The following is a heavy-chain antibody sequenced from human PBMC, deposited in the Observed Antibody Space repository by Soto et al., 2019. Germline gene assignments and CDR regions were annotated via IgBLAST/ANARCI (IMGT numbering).Heavy chain of an antibody. Sequence: EVQLLESGGGLVQPGGSLRLSCAASGFTFSNYAMSWVRQAPGKGLVWVSAISGSGGSTFYAYSVKGRFTISRDNSMNTLYLQMNSLRTEDTAVYYCAHPRGFGVFDAYDIWGQGTVVTV. CDR2: ISGSGGST. J-gene: IGHJ3*02. D-gene: IGHD2-8*01. CDR3: AHPRGFGVFDAYDI. CDR1: GFTFSNYA. V-gene: IGHV3-23*01.